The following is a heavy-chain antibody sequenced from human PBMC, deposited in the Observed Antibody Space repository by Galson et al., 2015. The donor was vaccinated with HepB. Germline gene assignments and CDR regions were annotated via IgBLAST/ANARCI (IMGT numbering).Heavy chain of an antibody. D-gene: IGHD2-2*01. CDR1: GFTFSRYG. V-gene: IGHV3-33*01. Sequence: SLRLSCAASGFTFSRYGMHWVRQAPGKGLEWVAVIWYDGSNKYYADSVKGRFTISRDNSKNTLYLQMNSLRAEDTAVYYCARAQVVPAATARYYYGMDVWGQGTTVTVSS. CDR2: IWYDGSNK. CDR3: ARAQVVPAATARYYYGMDV. J-gene: IGHJ6*02.